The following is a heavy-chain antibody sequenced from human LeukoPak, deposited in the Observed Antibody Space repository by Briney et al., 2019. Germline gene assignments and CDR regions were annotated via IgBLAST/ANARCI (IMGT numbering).Heavy chain of an antibody. CDR2: IWYDGSNK. CDR3: ARDGPYCSSTSCPRGGTGYAMHV. V-gene: IGHV3-33*01. Sequence: GGSLRLSCAASGFTFSSYGMHWVRQAPGKGLEWVAVIWYDGSNKYYADSVKGRFTISRDNSKNTLYLQMNSLRAEDTAVYYCARDGPYCSSTSCPRGGTGYAMHVWGQGTTVTVSS. CDR1: GFTFSSYG. D-gene: IGHD2-2*01. J-gene: IGHJ6*02.